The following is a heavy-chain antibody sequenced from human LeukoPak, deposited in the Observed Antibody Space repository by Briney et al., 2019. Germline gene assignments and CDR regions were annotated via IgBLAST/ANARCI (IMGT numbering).Heavy chain of an antibody. J-gene: IGHJ4*02. CDR1: GFTFSSSS. CDR3: AFDCGGDCYSEFD. Sequence: GGSLRLSCAASGFTFSSSSMNSVRQAPGKGLEWVSYISSSSSTIYYADSVKGRFTISRDNAKNSLYLQMNSLRAEDTAVYYCAFDCGGDCYSEFDWGQGTLVTVSS. V-gene: IGHV3-48*01. D-gene: IGHD2-21*02. CDR2: ISSSSSTI.